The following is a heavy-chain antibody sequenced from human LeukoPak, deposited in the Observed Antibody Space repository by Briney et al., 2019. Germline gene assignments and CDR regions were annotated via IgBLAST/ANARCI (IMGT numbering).Heavy chain of an antibody. CDR3: ASGTYYGSGSWGY. CDR1: GFSFSSHG. V-gene: IGHV3-33*01. CDR2: VWSDGSNK. J-gene: IGHJ4*02. Sequence: PGGSLRLSCAASGFSFSSHGMHWVRQAPGKGLEWVSVVWSDGSNKYYADSVKGRFTISRDNSRNTVYLQMNSLRDEDTAVYYCASGTYYGSGSWGYWGQGTLVTVSS. D-gene: IGHD3-10*01.